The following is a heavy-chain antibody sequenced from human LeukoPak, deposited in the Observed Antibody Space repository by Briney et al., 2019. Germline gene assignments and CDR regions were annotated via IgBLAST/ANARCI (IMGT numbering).Heavy chain of an antibody. CDR2: IYYSGST. CDR1: GGSISSGGYY. D-gene: IGHD6-19*01. V-gene: IGHV4-31*03. Sequence: KPSETLSLTCNVSGGSISSGGYYWSWIRQHPGKGLEWIGYIYYSGSTYCNPSLKSRVTISVDTSKSQFSLKLSSVTAADTAVYYCARHSYRSGWSPIDYWGQGTLVTVSS. J-gene: IGHJ4*02. CDR3: ARHSYRSGWSPIDY.